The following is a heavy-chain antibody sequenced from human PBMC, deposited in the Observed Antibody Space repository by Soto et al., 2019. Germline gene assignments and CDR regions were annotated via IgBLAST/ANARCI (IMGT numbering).Heavy chain of an antibody. V-gene: IGHV3-21*01. CDR3: ARGDSSSWYNY. CDR1: GFTFSSYS. J-gene: IGHJ4*02. CDR2: ISSSSYI. Sequence: PGGSLRLSCAASGFTFSSYSMNWVRQAPGKGLEWVSSISSSSYIYYADSVKGRFTISRDNAKNSLYLQMNSLRAEDTAVYYCARGDSSSWYNYWGQGTLVTVSS. D-gene: IGHD6-13*01.